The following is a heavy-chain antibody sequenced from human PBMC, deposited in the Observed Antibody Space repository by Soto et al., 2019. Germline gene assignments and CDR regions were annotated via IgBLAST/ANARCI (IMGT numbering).Heavy chain of an antibody. CDR3: AKEWRAANYYDSSGYYDY. CDR2: ISGSGGST. V-gene: IGHV3-23*01. D-gene: IGHD3-22*01. Sequence: GGSLRLSCAASGFTFSSYAMSWVRQAPGKGLEWVSAISGSGGSTYYADSVKGRFTISRDNSKNTLYLQMNSLRAEDTAVYYCAKEWRAANYYDSSGYYDYWGQGTLVTVSS. CDR1: GFTFSSYA. J-gene: IGHJ4*02.